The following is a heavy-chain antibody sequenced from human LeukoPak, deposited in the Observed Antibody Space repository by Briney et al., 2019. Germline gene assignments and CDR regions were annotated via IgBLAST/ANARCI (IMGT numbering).Heavy chain of an antibody. J-gene: IGHJ4*02. CDR2: INPNSGGT. CDR3: ARCDSGSYYLLGY. D-gene: IGHD1-26*01. CDR1: GYTFTGYY. Sequence: ASVKVSCKASGYTFTGYYMHWVRQAPGQGLEWMGWINPNSGGTNYAQKFQGRVTMTRDTSISTAYMELSRLSSDDTAVYYCARCDSGSYYLLGYWGQGTLVTVSS. V-gene: IGHV1-2*02.